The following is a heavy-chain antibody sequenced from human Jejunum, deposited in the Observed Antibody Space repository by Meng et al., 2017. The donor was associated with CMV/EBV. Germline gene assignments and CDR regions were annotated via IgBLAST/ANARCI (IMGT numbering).Heavy chain of an antibody. Sequence: SCTASEFSVSRNNMTRIRQAPGKGLEWVSAIYSGNTTYYADSVKGRFTISRDNSKNTLYLQMNSLRAEDTAVYYCAKKYSGSFDYWGQGTLVTVSS. CDR1: EFSVSRNN. D-gene: IGHD1-26*01. CDR3: AKKYSGSFDY. CDR2: IYSGNTT. J-gene: IGHJ4*02. V-gene: IGHV3-53*01.